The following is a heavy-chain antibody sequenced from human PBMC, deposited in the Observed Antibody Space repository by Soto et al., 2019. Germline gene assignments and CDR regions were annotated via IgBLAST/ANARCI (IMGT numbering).Heavy chain of an antibody. D-gene: IGHD6-19*01. J-gene: IGHJ4*02. CDR2: TYYRSNWRH. V-gene: IGHV6-1*01. Sequence: SQTLSLTCAISGDSVSSNTAAWNWIRSSPSRGLEWLGRTYYRSNWRHDYAVSVKSRITVNPDTSKNHFSLQLNSVTPDDTAVYSCAPGVAGSGFDIWGQGTLVTVSS. CDR3: APGVAGSGFDI. CDR1: GDSVSSNTAA.